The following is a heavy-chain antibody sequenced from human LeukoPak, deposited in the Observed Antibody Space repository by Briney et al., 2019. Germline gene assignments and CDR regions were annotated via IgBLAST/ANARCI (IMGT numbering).Heavy chain of an antibody. Sequence: GGSLRLSCAASGFTVSSNYMSWVRQAPGKGLEWVSVIYSGGSTYYADSVKGRFTISRDNSKNTLYLQMNSLRAEDTAVYYCARWDPHIDPNWFDPWGQGTLVTVSS. CDR3: ARWDPHIDPNWFDP. CDR2: IYSGGST. J-gene: IGHJ5*02. D-gene: IGHD1-26*01. CDR1: GFTVSSNY. V-gene: IGHV3-53*01.